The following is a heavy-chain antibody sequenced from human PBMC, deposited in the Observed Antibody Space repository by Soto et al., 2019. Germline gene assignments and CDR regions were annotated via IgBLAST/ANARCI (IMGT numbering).Heavy chain of an antibody. V-gene: IGHV4-59*01. D-gene: IGHD6-13*01. Sequence: SETLSLTCTVSGGSISSYYWSWIRQPPGKGLEWIGYIYYSGSTNYNPSLKSRVTISVDTSKNQFSLKLSSVTAADTAVYYCARIKSAEGSSGYYYYYMDVWGKGTTVTVSS. J-gene: IGHJ6*03. CDR1: GGSISSYY. CDR2: IYYSGST. CDR3: ARIKSAEGSSGYYYYYMDV.